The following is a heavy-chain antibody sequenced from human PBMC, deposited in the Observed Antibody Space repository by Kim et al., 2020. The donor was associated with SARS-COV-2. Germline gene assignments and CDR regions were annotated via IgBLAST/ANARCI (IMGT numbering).Heavy chain of an antibody. CDR2: ISYSGST. Sequence: SETLSLTCTVSGASITSDNYHWDWIRQPPGKGLEWIGTISYSGSTFYNPSLKSRVSITEDTSENHFSLKLTSVTATDTAMYYCVRRVDNWNVVYFDYWGQGTLVSVSS. V-gene: IGHV4-39*01. CDR3: VRRVDNWNVVYFDY. D-gene: IGHD1-1*01. J-gene: IGHJ4*02. CDR1: GASITSDNYH.